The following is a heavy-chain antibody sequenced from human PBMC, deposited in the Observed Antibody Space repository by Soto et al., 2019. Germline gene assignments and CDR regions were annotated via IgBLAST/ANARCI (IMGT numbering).Heavy chain of an antibody. CDR1: GGTFSSYA. CDR3: ARVDNAYCSGGSCYRRYYYYYGMGV. D-gene: IGHD2-15*01. V-gene: IGHV1-69*13. J-gene: IGHJ6*02. Sequence: SVKVSCKASGGTFSSYAISWVRQAPGQGLEWMGGIIPIFGTANYAQKFQGRVTITADESTSTAYMELSSLRSEDTAVYYCARVDNAYCSGGSCYRRYYYYYGMGVWGQGTTVTVSS. CDR2: IIPIFGTA.